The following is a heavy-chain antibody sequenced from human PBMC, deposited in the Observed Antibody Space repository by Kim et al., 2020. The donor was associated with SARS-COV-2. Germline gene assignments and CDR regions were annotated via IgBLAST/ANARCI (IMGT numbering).Heavy chain of an antibody. J-gene: IGHJ4*02. CDR2: T. D-gene: IGHD5-18*01. Sequence: THYNPSLKSRVTISVEKSKNQFSLKLTSVTAADTAEYYCARGSGYSSGLHFWGQGTLVTV. CDR3: ARGSGYSSGLHF. V-gene: IGHV4-34*01.